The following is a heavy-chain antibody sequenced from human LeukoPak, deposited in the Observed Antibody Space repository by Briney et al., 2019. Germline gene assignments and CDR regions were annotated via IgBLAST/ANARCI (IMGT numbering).Heavy chain of an antibody. V-gene: IGHV4-34*01. CDR3: ARDLYSDVNHFDY. D-gene: IGHD4-17*01. CDR1: GGSFSGYY. Sequence: SETLSLTCAVYGGSFSGYYWSWIRQPPGKGLEWIGEINHSGSTNYNPSLKSRVTISVDLSKNQFFLDLRSLTAADTAVYYCARDLYSDVNHFDYWGQGTLVTVSS. CDR2: INHSGST. J-gene: IGHJ4*02.